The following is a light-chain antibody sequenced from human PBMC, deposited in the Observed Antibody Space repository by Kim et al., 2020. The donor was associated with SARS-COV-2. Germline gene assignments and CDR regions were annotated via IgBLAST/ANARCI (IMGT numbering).Light chain of an antibody. J-gene: IGLJ2*01. V-gene: IGLV3-19*01. CDR2: GKN. CDR1: SLRSYY. CDR3: NSRDSNDNVV. Sequence: VALGQTVRITCQGDSLRSYYATWYKQKQGQAQIGVIYGKNNRTSGIPDRFSGSSSGNTASLTITGTQAGDEADYYCNSRDSNDNVVCGGGTKLTVL.